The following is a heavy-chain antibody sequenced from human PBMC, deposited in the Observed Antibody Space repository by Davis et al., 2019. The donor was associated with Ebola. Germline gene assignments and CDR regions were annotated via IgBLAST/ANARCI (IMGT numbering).Heavy chain of an antibody. CDR2: IYKSGDT. CDR1: EFTVSSNY. Sequence: PGGSLRLSCAASEFTVSSNYMSWVRQAPGKGLEWVSIIYKSGDTYYADSVKGRFTISRDNSKNTLYLQMNSLRAEDTAVYYCAKDTNADSTGGDYWGQGTLVTVSS. J-gene: IGHJ4*02. D-gene: IGHD4-17*01. V-gene: IGHV3-53*01. CDR3: AKDTNADSTGGDY.